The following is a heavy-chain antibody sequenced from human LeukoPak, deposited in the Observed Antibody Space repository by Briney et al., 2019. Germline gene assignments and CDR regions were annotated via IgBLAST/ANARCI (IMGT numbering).Heavy chain of an antibody. CDR3: ARDGGGSYYGDAFDI. D-gene: IGHD1-26*01. Sequence: GGSLRLSCAASGFTFDDYGMSWVRQAPGKWLEWVSGINWNGGRTGYVDSVKGRFTISRDNAKNSLYLQMNSLRAEDTAVYYCARDGGGSYYGDAFDIWGQGTMVTVSS. CDR1: GFTFDDYG. J-gene: IGHJ3*02. CDR2: INWNGGRT. V-gene: IGHV3-20*04.